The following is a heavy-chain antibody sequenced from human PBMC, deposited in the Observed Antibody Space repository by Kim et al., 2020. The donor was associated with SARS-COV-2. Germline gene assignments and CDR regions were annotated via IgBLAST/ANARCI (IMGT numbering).Heavy chain of an antibody. D-gene: IGHD3-10*01. CDR2: IYPGDSDT. J-gene: IGHJ6*03. Sequence: GESLKISCKGSGYSFTSYWIGWVRQMPGKGLEWMGIIYPGDSDTRYSPSFQGQVTISADKSISTAYLQWSSLKASDTAMYYCAGQGDLWFGELFMDVWGKGNPVTVSS. V-gene: IGHV5-51*01. CDR3: AGQGDLWFGELFMDV. CDR1: GYSFTSYW.